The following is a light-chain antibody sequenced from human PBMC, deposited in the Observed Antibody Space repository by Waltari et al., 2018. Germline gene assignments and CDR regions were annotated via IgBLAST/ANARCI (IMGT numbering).Light chain of an antibody. V-gene: IGKV3-20*01. CDR2: AAS. CDR3: QHYGSSLYV. CDR1: QSVSGSY. J-gene: IGKJ2*01. Sequence: EVVLTQSPDTLSLSPGESITLSCRASQSVSGSYLAWYQQKRGQPPRLLIYAASSRASGIPDRFRGSESGTDFTLTISRLEPEDSAVYYCQHYGSSLYVFCQGTKLEIK.